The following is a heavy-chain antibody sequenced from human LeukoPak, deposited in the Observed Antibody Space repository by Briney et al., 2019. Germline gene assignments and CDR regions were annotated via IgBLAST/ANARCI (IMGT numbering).Heavy chain of an antibody. CDR3: ARVDSSVDAFDI. D-gene: IGHD3-22*01. CDR1: GGSISSYY. Sequence: SETLSLTCTVSGGSISSYYWSWIRQAPGKGLEWIGYIYSSGGTNYNPSLKSRVTISVDTSKNQFSLKLSSVTAADTAVYYCARVDSSVDAFDIWGQGTMVTVSS. V-gene: IGHV4-59*01. J-gene: IGHJ3*02. CDR2: IYSSGGT.